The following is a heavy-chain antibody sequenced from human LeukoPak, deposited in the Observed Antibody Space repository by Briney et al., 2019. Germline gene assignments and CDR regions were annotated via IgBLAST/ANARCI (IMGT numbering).Heavy chain of an antibody. Sequence: SETLSLTCTVSGGSISSYYWSWIRQPAGKGLEWIGRIYTSGSTNYNPSLKSRVTMSVDTSKNQFSLKLSSVTAADTAVYYCARDGVAAAGAPTYYLDYWGQGTLVTVSS. CDR1: GGSISSYY. V-gene: IGHV4-4*07. CDR2: IYTSGST. D-gene: IGHD6-13*01. CDR3: ARDGVAAAGAPTYYLDY. J-gene: IGHJ4*02.